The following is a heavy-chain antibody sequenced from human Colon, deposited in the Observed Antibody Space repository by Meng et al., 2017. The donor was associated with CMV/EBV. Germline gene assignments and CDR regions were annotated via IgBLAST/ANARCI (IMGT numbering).Heavy chain of an antibody. CDR1: GSPFSNVW. J-gene: IGHJ4*02. CDR3: TTAYGRGTGDY. V-gene: IGHV3-15*04. D-gene: IGHD1-14*01. Sequence: VQSVLSGGGSVKLGGSLRHSCVTSGSPFSNVWVSWVPQAPGKGLEWVGRIARKTDGGPADYAAPVKVRFTISRDDSKTTLYLQMNSLRSEDTAVYYCTTAYGRGTGDYWGQGTLVTVSS. CDR2: IARKTDGGPA.